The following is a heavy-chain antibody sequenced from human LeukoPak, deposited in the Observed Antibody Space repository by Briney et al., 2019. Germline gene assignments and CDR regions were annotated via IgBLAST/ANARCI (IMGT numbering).Heavy chain of an antibody. Sequence: GGSLRLSCAASGFTFSSYSMNWVRQAPGKGLEWVSYISSSSTIYYADSVKGRFTISRDNAKNSLYFQMNSLRPEDTAVYYCARDPLDHWGQGALVTVSS. CDR1: GFTFSSYS. J-gene: IGHJ5*02. CDR2: ISSSSTI. CDR3: ARDPLDH. V-gene: IGHV3-48*04.